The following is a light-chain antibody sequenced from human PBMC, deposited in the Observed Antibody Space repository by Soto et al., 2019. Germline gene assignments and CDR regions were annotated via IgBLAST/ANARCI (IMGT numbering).Light chain of an antibody. J-gene: IGLJ1*01. CDR3: ATWDDSLNGHV. CDR1: SSNIGSNT. Sequence: QPVLTQPPSASGTPGQRITISCSGSSSNIGSNTVSWYQQLPGTAPKLLIYSNNQRPSGVPDQFSGSKSGTSASLAISGLPSQDEADYYCATWDDSLNGHVFGTGTKVTVL. V-gene: IGLV1-44*01. CDR2: SNN.